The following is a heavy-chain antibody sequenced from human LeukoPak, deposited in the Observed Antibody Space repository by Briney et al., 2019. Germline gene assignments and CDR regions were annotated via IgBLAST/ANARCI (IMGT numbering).Heavy chain of an antibody. D-gene: IGHD1-26*01. V-gene: IGHV3-30*18. J-gene: IGHJ4*02. CDR3: AKLSIVGARRGFDY. CDR2: ISYDGSNK. CDR1: GFTFSSCG. Sequence: GESLRLSCAASGFTFSSCGMHWVRQAPGKGLEWVAVISYDGSNKYYADSVKGRFTISRDNSRNTLYLQMNSLRAEDTAVYYCAKLSIVGARRGFDYWGQGTLVTVSS.